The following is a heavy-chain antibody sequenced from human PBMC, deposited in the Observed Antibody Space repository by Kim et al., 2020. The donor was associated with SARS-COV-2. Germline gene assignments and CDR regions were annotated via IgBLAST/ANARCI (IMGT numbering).Heavy chain of an antibody. Sequence: GGSLRLSCVASGFSFSSHWMHWVRQLPGGRLEWVSRNHGEGSDSVTAALFKGRFITSRENAKNMLHLEMRSLRVDDSAVYFCARDGMVEDSFDLWGQGTTVTVAS. CDR1: GFSFSSHW. CDR2: NHGEGSDS. CDR3: ARDGMVEDSFDL. V-gene: IGHV3-74*01. D-gene: IGHD3-10*01. J-gene: IGHJ3*01.